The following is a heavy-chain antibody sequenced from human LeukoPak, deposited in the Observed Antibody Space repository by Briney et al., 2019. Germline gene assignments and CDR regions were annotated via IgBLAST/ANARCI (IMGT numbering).Heavy chain of an antibody. CDR3: ARHFYGSGTYYHFDY. J-gene: IGHJ4*02. D-gene: IGHD3-10*01. Sequence: HRASVKVSCKASGCSFPSYGISWVRQAPGQGPEWMGWISPYNDNTNYAQKLQGRATLTTDTSTSTAYMELRSLRSDDTAVYYCARHFYGSGTYYHFDYWGQGTLVTVSS. V-gene: IGHV1-18*01. CDR2: ISPYNDNT. CDR1: GCSFPSYG.